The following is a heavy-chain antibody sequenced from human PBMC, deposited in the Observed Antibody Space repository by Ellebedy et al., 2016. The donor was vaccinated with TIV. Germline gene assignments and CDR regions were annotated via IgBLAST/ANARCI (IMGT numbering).Heavy chain of an antibody. CDR2: IKQDGSEK. D-gene: IGHD1-14*01. CDR1: GFTFSSYW. Sequence: GGSLRLXCAASGFTFSSYWMSWVRQAPGKGLEWVANIKQDGSEKYYVDSVKGRFTISRDNAKNSLYLQMNSLRAEDTAVYYCAREAIPHGPRNQWLVYWGQGTLVTVSS. J-gene: IGHJ4*02. V-gene: IGHV3-7*01. CDR3: AREAIPHGPRNQWLVY.